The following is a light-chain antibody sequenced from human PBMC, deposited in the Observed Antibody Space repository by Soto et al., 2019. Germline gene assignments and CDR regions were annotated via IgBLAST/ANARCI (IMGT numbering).Light chain of an antibody. J-gene: IGLJ1*01. Sequence: QSVLTQPPSVSGAPGQRVTISCTGSSSNIGAGYDVHWYQQLPGTAPKLLIYGNSNRPSGVPDRFSGSKSGTSAFLAITGLQAEDEADSYCQSYDSSLSGYVFGTGTKLTVL. CDR2: GNS. V-gene: IGLV1-40*01. CDR3: QSYDSSLSGYV. CDR1: SSNIGAGYD.